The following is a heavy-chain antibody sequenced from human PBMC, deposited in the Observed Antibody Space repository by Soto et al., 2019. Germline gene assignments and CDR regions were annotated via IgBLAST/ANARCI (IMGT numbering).Heavy chain of an antibody. J-gene: IGHJ5*02. V-gene: IGHV4-39*02. D-gene: IGHD2-15*01. Sequence: PSETLSLTCTVSGDSLCSSYHYWGRIRQLHGKGLEWIGSIYYTGNTSYNAFLKNRASITVDMATNDSSLSLRAESITDTAVYYCARAEAYRGQFTPNLDRWRQGALDTVFS. CDR2: IYYTGNT. CDR3: ARAEAYRGQFTPNLDR. CDR1: GDSLCSSYHY.